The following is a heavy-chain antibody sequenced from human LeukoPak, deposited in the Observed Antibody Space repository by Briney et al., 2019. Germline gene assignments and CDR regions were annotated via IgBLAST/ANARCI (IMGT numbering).Heavy chain of an antibody. V-gene: IGHV3-66*01. Sequence: GGSLRLSCAASGFTVSSNYMSWVRQAPGKGVEWVSVIYSGGSTFYADSVKGRFTISRDNSKNTLYLQMNSLRAEDTAVYYCARDSYRCYFDYWGQGTLVTVSS. CDR2: IYSGGST. CDR1: GFTVSSNY. J-gene: IGHJ4*02. CDR3: ARDSYRCYFDY. D-gene: IGHD2-2*01.